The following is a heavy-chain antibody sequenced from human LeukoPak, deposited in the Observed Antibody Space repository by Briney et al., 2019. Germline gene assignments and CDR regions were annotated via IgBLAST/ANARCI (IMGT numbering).Heavy chain of an antibody. J-gene: IGHJ3*02. CDR1: GFTFSSSW. D-gene: IGHD1-26*01. CDR2: ISPDSAFI. CDR3: ARGGIITSYAFEI. Sequence: GGSLRLSCAAPGFTFSSSWMSWVRQAPGKGLEWVSSISPDSAFIPQADSVKGRFTISRDNAKNSLYLQMDSLRAEDTAVYYCARGGIITSYAFEIWGQGAMVTVSS. V-gene: IGHV3-21*01.